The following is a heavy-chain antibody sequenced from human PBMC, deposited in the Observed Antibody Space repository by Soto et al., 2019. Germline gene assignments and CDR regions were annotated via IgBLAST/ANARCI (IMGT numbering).Heavy chain of an antibody. D-gene: IGHD1-20*01. CDR3: ATVHNTSRSFDY. CDR2: TGATGRTT. Sequence: LRLSCAASGFNFNIYAMTWVRQAPGKGLEWVSTTGATGRTTYYADSVKGRFTVSRDNSKNTLDLQMSNLRAEDTAVYYCATVHNTSRSFDYWGQGTLVTVSS. CDR1: GFNFNIYA. J-gene: IGHJ4*02. V-gene: IGHV3-23*01.